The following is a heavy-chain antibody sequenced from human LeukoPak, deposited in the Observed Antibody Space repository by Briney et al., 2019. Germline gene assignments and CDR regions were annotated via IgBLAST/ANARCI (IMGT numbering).Heavy chain of an antibody. Sequence: GGSLRLSCAASGFNFRDAAMTWVRQAPGKGLEWVSLIGPVGDSPFYADSVKGRFTISRDNSKNTVDLQLNSLRAEDSAVYYCAKQSFRMVNYFDYWGQGTLVTVSS. V-gene: IGHV3-23*01. J-gene: IGHJ4*02. CDR1: GFNFRDAA. D-gene: IGHD3-16*02. CDR2: IGPVGDSP. CDR3: AKQSFRMVNYFDY.